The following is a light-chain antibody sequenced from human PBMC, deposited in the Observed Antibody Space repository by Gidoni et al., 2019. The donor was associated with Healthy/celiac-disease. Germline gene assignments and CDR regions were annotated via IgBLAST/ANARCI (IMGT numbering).Light chain of an antibody. V-gene: IGKV4-1*01. CDR3: QQYYSTPRA. J-gene: IGKJ1*01. CDR1: QSVLYSSNNKNY. Sequence: DIVMTQSPDSLAVSLGERATINCKSSQSVLYSSNNKNYLAWYQQKPGQPPNLLIYWASTRESRVPDRFSGSGSGTDFTLTISSLQAEYVAVYYCQQYYSTPRAFGQGTKVEIK. CDR2: WAS.